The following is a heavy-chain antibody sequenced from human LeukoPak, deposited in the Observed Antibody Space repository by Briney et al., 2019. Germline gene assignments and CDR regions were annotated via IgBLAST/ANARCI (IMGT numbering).Heavy chain of an antibody. CDR2: TRNKANSYTT. J-gene: IGHJ4*02. CDR1: GFTFSDHY. V-gene: IGHV3-72*01. Sequence: GGSLRLSCAASGFTFSDHYMDWVRQAPGEGLEWVGRTRNKANSYTTEYAASVKGRFTISRDDSKNSLYLQMNSLRPEDTAVYYCAKGPGGTYYNPIDYWGQGTLVTVSS. CDR3: AKGPGGTYYNPIDY. D-gene: IGHD3-10*01.